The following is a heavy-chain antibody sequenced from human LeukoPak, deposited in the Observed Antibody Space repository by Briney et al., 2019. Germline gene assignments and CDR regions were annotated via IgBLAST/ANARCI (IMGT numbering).Heavy chain of an antibody. CDR2: INPNSGST. Sequence: ASVKVSCKASGYTFTGYYMHWVRQAPGQGLEWMGWINPNSGSTNYAQKFQGRVTMTRDTSISTAYTELIRLRSEDTAVYYCARDRPIYCSSTSCYGNVWFDPWGQGTLVTVSS. V-gene: IGHV1-2*02. D-gene: IGHD2-2*01. CDR1: GYTFTGYY. J-gene: IGHJ5*02. CDR3: ARDRPIYCSSTSCYGNVWFDP.